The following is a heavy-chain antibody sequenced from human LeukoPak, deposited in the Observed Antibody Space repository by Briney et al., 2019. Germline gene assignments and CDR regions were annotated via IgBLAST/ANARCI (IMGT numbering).Heavy chain of an antibody. CDR3: ARWAATGPD. Sequence: PGRSLRLSCAVSGFAFNSYAMHWVRQAPGEGLEWEAFISHDGSAQSYADSVKGRFTISRDNAKNSLYLQMNSLRAEDTAVYYCARWAATGPDWGQGTLVTVSS. V-gene: IGHV3-30-3*01. D-gene: IGHD6-13*01. J-gene: IGHJ4*02. CDR1: GFAFNSYA. CDR2: ISHDGSAQ.